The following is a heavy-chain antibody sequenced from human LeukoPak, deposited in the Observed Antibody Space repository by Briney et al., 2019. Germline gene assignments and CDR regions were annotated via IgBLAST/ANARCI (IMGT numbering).Heavy chain of an antibody. D-gene: IGHD6-19*01. Sequence: GGSLRLSCAASGFTFSSYWMHWVRQAPGQGLVWVSRINSDGTTTTYADSVKGRFTISRDNTKNTVYLQMNSLRAEDSAVYYCARGGWYNPPGDAFDIWGQGTMVTVSS. J-gene: IGHJ3*02. CDR3: ARGGWYNPPGDAFDI. CDR2: INSDGTTT. V-gene: IGHV3-74*03. CDR1: GFTFSSYW.